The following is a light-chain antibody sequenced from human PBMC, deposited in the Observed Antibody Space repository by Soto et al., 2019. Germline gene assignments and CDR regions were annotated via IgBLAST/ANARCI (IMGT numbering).Light chain of an antibody. CDR2: DDS. CDR3: QVWDSRDDHRV. J-gene: IGLJ2*01. V-gene: IGLV3-21*02. CDR1: RIGSKS. Sequence: SYELTQPPSVSVGPGQTARITCGGNRIGSKSVHWFQQKPGQAPVLVVHDDSDRPSGIPERFSGSNSGGTATLTISRVEAGDEADYYCQVWDSRDDHRVFGGGTKVTVL.